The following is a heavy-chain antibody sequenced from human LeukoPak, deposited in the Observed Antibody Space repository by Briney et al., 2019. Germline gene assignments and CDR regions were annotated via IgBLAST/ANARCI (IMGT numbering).Heavy chain of an antibody. D-gene: IGHD2-15*01. CDR2: INHSGST. V-gene: IGHV4-34*01. CDR1: GGSFSGYY. CDR3: ARSTYCSGGSCSHNWFDP. Sequence: SETLSLTCAVYGGSFSGYYWSWIRQPPGKGLEWIGEINHSGSTNCNPSLKSRVTISVDTSKNQFSLKLSSVTAADMAVYYCARSTYCSGGSCSHNWFDPWGQGTLVTVSS. J-gene: IGHJ5*02.